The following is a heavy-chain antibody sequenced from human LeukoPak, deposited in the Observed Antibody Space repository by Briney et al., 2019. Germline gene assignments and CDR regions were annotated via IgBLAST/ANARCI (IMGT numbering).Heavy chain of an antibody. CDR3: ARDNDYGVDY. CDR1: GFTYSSYS. V-gene: IGHV3-21*01. J-gene: IGHJ4*02. D-gene: IGHD4-17*01. CDR2: ISGSSSYR. Sequence: PGGSLRLSCAASGFTYSSYSLNWVRQVPGKGLEWVSYISGSSSYRYYADSVKGRFTISRDNAKNSLYLQMDSLRAEDTAVYYCARDNDYGVDYWGQGTLVTVSS.